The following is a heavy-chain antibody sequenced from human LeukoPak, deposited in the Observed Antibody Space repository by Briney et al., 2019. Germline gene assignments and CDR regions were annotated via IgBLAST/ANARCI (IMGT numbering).Heavy chain of an antibody. CDR3: ARVRKITMVSRGVYFDY. CDR1: GGSISSGGYY. V-gene: IGHV4-39*07. CDR2: IYHSGST. D-gene: IGHD3-10*01. J-gene: IGHJ4*02. Sequence: PSETLSLTCTVSGGSISSGGYYWSWIRQPPGKGLEWIGSIYHSGSTYYNPSLKSRVTISVDTSKNQFSLKLSSVTAADTAVYYYARVRKITMVSRGVYFDYWGQGTLVTVSS.